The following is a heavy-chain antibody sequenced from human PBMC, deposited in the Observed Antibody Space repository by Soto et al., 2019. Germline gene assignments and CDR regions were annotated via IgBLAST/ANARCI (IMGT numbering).Heavy chain of an antibody. D-gene: IGHD2-15*01. J-gene: IGHJ5*02. Sequence: ASVKVSCKASGYTFTSYGISWVRQAPGQGLEWMGWISAYNGNTNYAQKLQGRVTMTTDTSTSTAYMELRSLRSDDTAVYYCARDIVVVVAATINWFDPWGQGTLVTAPQ. CDR3: ARDIVVVVAATINWFDP. CDR1: GYTFTSYG. V-gene: IGHV1-18*01. CDR2: ISAYNGNT.